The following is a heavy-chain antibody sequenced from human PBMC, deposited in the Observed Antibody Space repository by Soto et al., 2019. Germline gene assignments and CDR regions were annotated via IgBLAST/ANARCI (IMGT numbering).Heavy chain of an antibody. V-gene: IGHV4-31*03. CDR2: IYYSGST. CDR1: GGSISSGGYY. Sequence: QVQLQESGPGLVTPSQTLSLTCTVSGGSISSGGYYWSWIRQHPGKGLEWIGYIYYSGSTYYNPSLKSRVTISVDTSKNQFYLKLSSVTAADTAVYYCARGGRRSHGMDVWGQGTTVTVSS. CDR3: ARGGRRSHGMDV. J-gene: IGHJ6*02.